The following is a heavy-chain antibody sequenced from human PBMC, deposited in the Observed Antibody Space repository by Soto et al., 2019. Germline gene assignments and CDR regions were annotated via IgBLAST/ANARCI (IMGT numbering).Heavy chain of an antibody. V-gene: IGHV3-11*06. Sequence: QVQLVESGGGMVRPGGSMRLSCAASGFTLSDYFMAWVRQSPRQGLEWISSSSNSGGYITYADSVRGRFTISRDNAKSSLYLQMNSLRAEDSAVYYCARIQLAAYAFDIWGQRALVTVSS. J-gene: IGHJ3*02. CDR1: GFTLSDYF. D-gene: IGHD6-25*01. CDR2: SSNSGGYI. CDR3: ARIQLAAYAFDI.